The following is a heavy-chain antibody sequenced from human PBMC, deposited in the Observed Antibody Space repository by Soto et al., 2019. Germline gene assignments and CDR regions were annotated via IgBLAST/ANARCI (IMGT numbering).Heavy chain of an antibody. CDR2: IWYDESNK. CDR3: ARDFGAYCSGGRCYFGY. V-gene: IGHV3-33*01. D-gene: IGHD2-15*01. Sequence: QVQLVESGGGVVQPGRSLRLSCAASGFTFSSYGMHWVRQAPGKGLEWVAVIWYDESNKYYADSVKGRFTISRDNSKNTLYLQMNILRAEDTAVYYCARDFGAYCSGGRCYFGYWGQGPLVTVSS. CDR1: GFTFSSYG. J-gene: IGHJ4*02.